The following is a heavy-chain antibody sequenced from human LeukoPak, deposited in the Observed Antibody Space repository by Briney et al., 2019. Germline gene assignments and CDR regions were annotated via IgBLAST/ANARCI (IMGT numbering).Heavy chain of an antibody. CDR1: GFTFSSYG. V-gene: IGHV3-30*18. CDR3: AKDRSGYSSSWYEGVGY. Sequence: GGSLRLSCAASGFTFSSYGMHWVRQAPGKGLEWVAVISYDGSNKYYADSVKGRFTISRDNSKNTLYLQMNSLRAEDTAVYYCAKDRSGYSSSWYEGVGYWGQGTLVTVSS. CDR2: ISYDGSNK. J-gene: IGHJ4*02. D-gene: IGHD6-13*01.